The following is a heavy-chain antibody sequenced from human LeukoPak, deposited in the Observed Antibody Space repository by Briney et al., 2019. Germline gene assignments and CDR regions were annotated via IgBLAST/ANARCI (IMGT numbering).Heavy chain of an antibody. CDR1: GFTFSRSW. CDR3: AKGLLFTIIVVVNADAFDI. Sequence: GGSLRLSCAASGFTFSRSWMHWVRQAPGKGLVWVSRSNNDGSTTNYADSVKGRFTISRDNSKNTLYLQMNSLRAEDTAVYYCAKGLLFTIIVVVNADAFDIWGQGTMVTVSS. CDR2: SNNDGSTT. J-gene: IGHJ3*02. D-gene: IGHD3-22*01. V-gene: IGHV3-74*01.